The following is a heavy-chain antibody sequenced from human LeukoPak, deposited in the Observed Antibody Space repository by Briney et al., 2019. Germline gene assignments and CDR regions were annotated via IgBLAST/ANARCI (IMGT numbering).Heavy chain of an antibody. Sequence: PGGSLRLSCAASGFTFSSSAMSWVRQAPGKGLEWVSAISNNGGYTYYADSVQGRFTISRDNSKSTLCLQMNSLRAEDTAVYYCAKDWTTVKRGVFDYWGQGTLVTVSS. V-gene: IGHV3-23*01. CDR3: AKDWTTVKRGVFDY. CDR2: ISNNGGYT. J-gene: IGHJ4*02. D-gene: IGHD4-17*01. CDR1: GFTFSSSA.